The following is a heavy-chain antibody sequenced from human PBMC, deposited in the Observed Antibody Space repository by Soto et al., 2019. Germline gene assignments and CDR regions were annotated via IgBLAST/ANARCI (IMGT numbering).Heavy chain of an antibody. D-gene: IGHD2-15*01. CDR2: VSTSGRST. V-gene: IGHV3-64D*06. CDR3: VKQAHGLDGVAFDY. Sequence: GGSLRLSCSASGFIFSESTIYWVRQVPGKGLEAISAVSTSGRSTYYADSVKDRFTISRDNSKNALFLQMGSLRPEDTAIYYCVKQAHGLDGVAFDYWGQGTQVTVSS. J-gene: IGHJ4*02. CDR1: GFIFSEST.